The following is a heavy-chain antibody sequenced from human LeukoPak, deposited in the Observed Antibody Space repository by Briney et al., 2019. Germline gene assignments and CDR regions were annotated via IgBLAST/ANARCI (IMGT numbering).Heavy chain of an antibody. CDR2: INHSGST. CDR1: GGSFSGYY. J-gene: IGHJ4*02. Sequence: PSETLSLTCAVYGGSFSGYYWSWIRQPPGKGLEWIGEINHSGSTNYNPSLKSRVTISVDTSKNQFSLKLSSVTAADTAVYYCARGAESYPYYFDYWGQGTLVTVSS. V-gene: IGHV4-34*01. CDR3: ARGAESYPYYFDY.